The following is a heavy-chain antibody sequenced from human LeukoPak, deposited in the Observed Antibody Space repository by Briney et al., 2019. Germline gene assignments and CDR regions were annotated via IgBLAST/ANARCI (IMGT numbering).Heavy chain of an antibody. CDR2: VHLNGAT. J-gene: IGHJ1*01. V-gene: IGHV4-4*02. Sequence: SETLSLTCAVSGGSITTTNWWSWVRQPPGKGLEWIGEVHLNGATNYNPSLESRFSMSIDKSNNHLSLEVTSVTAADTAMYYWSRESGAFPPFGLWGPGTLVNVSS. CDR3: SRESGAFPPFGL. D-gene: IGHD1-26*01. CDR1: GGSITTTNW.